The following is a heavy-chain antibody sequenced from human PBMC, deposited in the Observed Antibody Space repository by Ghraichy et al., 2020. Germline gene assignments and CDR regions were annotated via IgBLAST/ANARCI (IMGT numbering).Heavy chain of an antibody. Sequence: GGSLRLSCAASGFTFSSYSMNWVRQAPGKGLEWVSSISSSSGYTYYADSVNGRFTISRDNTKNSLYLQMNSLRAEDTAVYYCAKVGRAIFGVVVEVYYFDSWGQGTLVTVSS. CDR1: GFTFSSYS. J-gene: IGHJ4*02. CDR3: AKVGRAIFGVVVEVYYFDS. D-gene: IGHD3-3*01. V-gene: IGHV3-21*01. CDR2: ISSSSGYT.